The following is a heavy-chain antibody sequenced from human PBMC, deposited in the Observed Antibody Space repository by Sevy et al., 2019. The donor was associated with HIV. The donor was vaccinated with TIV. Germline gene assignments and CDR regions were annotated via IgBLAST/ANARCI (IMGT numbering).Heavy chain of an antibody. CDR3: ARASLNYYDSRLLEGWYFDL. V-gene: IGHV3-11*01. CDR1: GFTFSDYY. D-gene: IGHD3-22*01. Sequence: GGSLRLSCVASGFTFSDYYMSWIRQAPGKGLEWVSYISSSGSTIYYADSVKGRFTISRDNAKNSLYLQMNSLRAEDTAVYYCARASLNYYDSRLLEGWYFDLWGRGTLVTVSS. J-gene: IGHJ2*01. CDR2: ISSSGSTI.